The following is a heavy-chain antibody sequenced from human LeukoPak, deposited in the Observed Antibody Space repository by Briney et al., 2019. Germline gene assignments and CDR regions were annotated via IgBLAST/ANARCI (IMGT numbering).Heavy chain of an antibody. CDR2: IYTSGSI. D-gene: IGHD1-26*01. J-gene: IGHJ4*02. Sequence: SETLSLTCSVSGGSIRNYFWSWIRQPAGKGLEWIGRIYTSGSIDYKPSLRSRVTMSVDTSRNQFSLKLTSVTAADTAVYYCARDVTGGSYFDYWGQGTLVTVSS. V-gene: IGHV4-4*07. CDR1: GGSIRNYF. CDR3: ARDVTGGSYFDY.